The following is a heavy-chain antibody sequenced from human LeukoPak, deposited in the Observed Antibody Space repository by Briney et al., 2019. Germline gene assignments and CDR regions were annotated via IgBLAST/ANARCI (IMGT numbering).Heavy chain of an antibody. Sequence: GGSLRLSCAASGFTFSSYEVNWVRQAPGKGLEWVSYISGSGGSTYYADSVKGRFTISRDNSKNTLYLQMNSLRAEDTAVYYCAKDRPVVVPAATFDYWGQGTLVTVSS. CDR1: GFTFSSYE. D-gene: IGHD2-2*01. V-gene: IGHV3-23*01. CDR3: AKDRPVVVPAATFDY. J-gene: IGHJ4*02. CDR2: ISGSGGST.